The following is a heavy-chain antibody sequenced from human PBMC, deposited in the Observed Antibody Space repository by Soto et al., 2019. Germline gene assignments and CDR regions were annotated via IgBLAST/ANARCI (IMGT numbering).Heavy chain of an antibody. CDR3: ARVLPPFDP. CDR2: INAYNGNT. J-gene: IGHJ5*02. CDR1: GYTFTNNS. V-gene: IGHV1-18*01. Sequence: QVQLVQSGAEVKKPGASVKVSYTASGYTFTNNSISWVRQAPGQGLEWMGWINAYNGNTNYAQKLQGRVTMTTDTSTSTADMELRSLRSDDTAVYYCARVLPPFDPWGQGTLVTVSS.